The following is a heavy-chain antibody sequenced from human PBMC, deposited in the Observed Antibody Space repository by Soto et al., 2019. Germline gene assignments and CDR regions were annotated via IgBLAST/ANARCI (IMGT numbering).Heavy chain of an antibody. D-gene: IGHD4-17*01. CDR1: GFTFSSYA. CDR3: AKDRMPMTTVTTSDY. J-gene: IGHJ4*02. CDR2: ISGSGGST. Sequence: EVQLLESGGGLVQPGGSLRLSCAASGFTFSSYAMSWVRQAPGKGLEWVSAISGSGGSTYYADSVKGRFTISRDNSKNTRYLQMNSLRAEDTAVYYCAKDRMPMTTVTTSDYWGQGTLVTVSS. V-gene: IGHV3-23*01.